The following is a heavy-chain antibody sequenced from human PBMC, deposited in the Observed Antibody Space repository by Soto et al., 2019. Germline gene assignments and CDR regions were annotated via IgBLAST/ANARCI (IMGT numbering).Heavy chain of an antibody. CDR2: ISYDGSNK. J-gene: IGHJ4*02. V-gene: IGHV3-30*18. Sequence: GSLRLSCAASGFTFSSYGMHWVRQAPGKGLEWVAVISYDGSNKYYADSVKGRFTISRDNSKNTLYLQMNSLRAEDTAVYYCAKVHYDILTGYFDYWGQGTLVTVSS. CDR3: AKVHYDILTGYFDY. D-gene: IGHD3-9*01. CDR1: GFTFSSYG.